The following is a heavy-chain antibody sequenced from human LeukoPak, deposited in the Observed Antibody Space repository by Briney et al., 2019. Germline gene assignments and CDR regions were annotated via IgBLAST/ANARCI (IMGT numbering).Heavy chain of an antibody. CDR3: AKSGAYRNYYYYMDV. V-gene: IGHV3-23*01. J-gene: IGHJ6*03. CDR1: GFTFSSYA. Sequence: PGGSLRLSCAASGFTFSSYAMSWVRQAPGKGLEWVSAISGSGGSTYYADSVKGRFTISRDNSKNTLYLQMNSLRAEDTAVYYCAKSGAYRNYYYYMDVWGKGTTVTVSS. D-gene: IGHD2-15*01. CDR2: ISGSGGST.